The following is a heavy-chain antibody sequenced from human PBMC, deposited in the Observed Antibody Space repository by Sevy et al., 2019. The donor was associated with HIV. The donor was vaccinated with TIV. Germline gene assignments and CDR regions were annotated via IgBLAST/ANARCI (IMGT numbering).Heavy chain of an antibody. D-gene: IGHD3-10*01. J-gene: IGHJ4*02. Sequence: GGSLRLSCAASGFTVSTYAMTWVRQAPGGGLEWVSVISGSGSSTYYADSVKGRFTISRDNSKNTLFLQMNSLRADDTAVYYCAKDRVSGTYYSGDFDYWGQGTLVTVSS. V-gene: IGHV3-23*01. CDR2: ISGSGSST. CDR1: GFTVSTYA. CDR3: AKDRVSGTYYSGDFDY.